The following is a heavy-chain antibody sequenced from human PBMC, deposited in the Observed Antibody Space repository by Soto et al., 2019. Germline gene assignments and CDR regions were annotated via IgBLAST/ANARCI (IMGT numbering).Heavy chain of an antibody. Sequence: PSETLSLTCAVYGGSFSRYYWSWIRQPPGKGLEWIGEINHSGSTNYNPSLKSRVTISVDTSKNQFSLKLSSVTAADTAVYYCARGYDSSGYSGSVPRHNDAFDIWGQGTMVTVSS. J-gene: IGHJ3*02. CDR1: GGSFSRYY. V-gene: IGHV4-34*01. CDR3: ARGYDSSGYSGSVPRHNDAFDI. D-gene: IGHD3-22*01. CDR2: INHSGST.